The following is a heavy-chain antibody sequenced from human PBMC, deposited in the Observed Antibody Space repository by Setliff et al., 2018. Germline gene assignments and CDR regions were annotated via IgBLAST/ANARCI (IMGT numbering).Heavy chain of an antibody. Sequence: SETLSLTCRVSGGSISRYYWSWFRQPAGKGLEWIGRIFSNETSDYNPSLKSRVTMSADTSRNQFSLKLSSATVADTAVYYCARNFLGWLAHFWGQGTLVTVSS. J-gene: IGHJ4*02. D-gene: IGHD6-19*01. CDR2: IFSNETS. V-gene: IGHV4-4*07. CDR1: GGSISRYY. CDR3: ARNFLGWLAHF.